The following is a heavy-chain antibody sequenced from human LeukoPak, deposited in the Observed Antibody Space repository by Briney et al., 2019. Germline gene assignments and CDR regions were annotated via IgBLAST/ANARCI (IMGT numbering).Heavy chain of an antibody. Sequence: GASVKVSCKASGYTFTSYDINWVRQATGQRLEWMGWINAGTGNRKYSQKFQDRVTITRETSATTAYMELSSLTSEDTAVYYCARVSDDSGWNFDYWGQGTLVTVSS. CDR1: GYTFTSYD. V-gene: IGHV1-3*01. D-gene: IGHD6-19*01. J-gene: IGHJ4*02. CDR3: ARVSDDSGWNFDY. CDR2: INAGTGNR.